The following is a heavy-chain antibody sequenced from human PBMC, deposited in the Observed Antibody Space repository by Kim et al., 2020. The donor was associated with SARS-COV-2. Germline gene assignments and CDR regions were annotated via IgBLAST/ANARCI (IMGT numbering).Heavy chain of an antibody. CDR3: TSSKAGYSNYDYYYYYMDV. D-gene: IGHD4-4*01. CDR1: GFTFSGSA. CDR2: IRSKANSYAT. Sequence: GGSLRLSCAASGFTFSGSAMHWVRQASGKGLEWVGRIRSKANSYATAYAASVKGRFTISRDDSKNTAYLQMNSLKTEDTAVYYCTSSKAGYSNYDYYYYYMDVWGKGTTVTVSS. J-gene: IGHJ6*03. V-gene: IGHV3-73*01.